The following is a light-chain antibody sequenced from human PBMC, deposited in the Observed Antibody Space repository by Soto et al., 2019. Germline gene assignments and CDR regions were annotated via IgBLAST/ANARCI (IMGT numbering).Light chain of an antibody. Sequence: ETVLTQSPGTLSLSPGERATLSCRASQSVTSSYLAWYQQRPGQAPRLLIYGASSRAAGIPDRFSGSGSGTDSTLTISRLEPEDFAVYYCQQYGRSPLTFGGGTKVEIK. CDR3: QQYGRSPLT. V-gene: IGKV3-20*01. CDR1: QSVTSSY. J-gene: IGKJ4*01. CDR2: GAS.